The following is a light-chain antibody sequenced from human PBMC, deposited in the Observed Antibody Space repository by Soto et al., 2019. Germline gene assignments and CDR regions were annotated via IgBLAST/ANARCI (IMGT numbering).Light chain of an antibody. CDR1: QSVSSSR. Sequence: DIVLTQSPATLSLSPGERATLSCGASQSVSSSRLAWYQQKPALAPRLLIYDGFLRATGIPDRFSGSGSGTDFTLTISRLEPEDFAVYYCQQRSNWPPVTFGGGTKVDIK. CDR2: DGF. V-gene: IGKV3D-20*02. CDR3: QQRSNWPPVT. J-gene: IGKJ4*01.